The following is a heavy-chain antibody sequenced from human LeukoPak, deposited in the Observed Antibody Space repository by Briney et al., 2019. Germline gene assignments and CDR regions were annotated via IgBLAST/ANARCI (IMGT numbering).Heavy chain of an antibody. CDR2: INPNSGGT. CDR3: ARDQWFGELLSPFDY. CDR1: GYTFTGYY. Sequence: ASVKVSCKASGYTFTGYYMHWVRQAPGQGLEWMGWINPNSGGTNYAQKCQGRVTMTRDTSISTAYMELSRLRSDDTAVYYCARDQWFGELLSPFDYWGQGTLVTVSS. V-gene: IGHV1-2*02. D-gene: IGHD3-10*01. J-gene: IGHJ4*02.